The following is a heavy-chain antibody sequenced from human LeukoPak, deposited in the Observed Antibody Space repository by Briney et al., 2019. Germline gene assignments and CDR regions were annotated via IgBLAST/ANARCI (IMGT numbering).Heavy chain of an antibody. CDR2: ISAYNGNT. Sequence: ASVKVSCKASGYTFTSYAISWVRQAPGQGLEWMGWISAYNGNTNYAQKLQGRVTMTTDTSTSTAYMELRSLRSDDTAVYYCARGHLTYSSSWYWFDPWGQGTLVTVSS. CDR3: ARGHLTYSSSWYWFDP. CDR1: GYTFTSYA. D-gene: IGHD6-13*01. J-gene: IGHJ5*02. V-gene: IGHV1-18*01.